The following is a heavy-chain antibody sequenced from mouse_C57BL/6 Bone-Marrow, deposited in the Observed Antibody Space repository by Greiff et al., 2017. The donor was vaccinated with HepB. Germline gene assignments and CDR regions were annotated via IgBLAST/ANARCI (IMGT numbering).Heavy chain of an antibody. D-gene: IGHD1-1*01. J-gene: IGHJ3*01. V-gene: IGHV14-4*01. CDR2: IDPENGDT. Sequence: EVQRVESGAELVRPGASVKLSCTASGFNIKDDYMHWVKQRPEQGLEWIGWIDPENGDTEYASKFQGKATITADTSSNTAYLQLSSLTSEDTAVYYCTVFCYGSMWFAYWGQGTLVTVSA. CDR1: GFNIKDDY. CDR3: TVFCYGSMWFAY.